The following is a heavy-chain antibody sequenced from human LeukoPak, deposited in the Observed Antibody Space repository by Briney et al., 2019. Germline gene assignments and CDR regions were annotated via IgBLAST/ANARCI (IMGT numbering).Heavy chain of an antibody. CDR1: GFTFSSYA. D-gene: IGHD2-21*01. Sequence: GGSLRLSCAASGFTFSSYAMHWVRQAPGKGLEYVSAISSNGGSTYYANSVKGRFTISRDNSKNTLYLQMNSLRAEDTAVYYCARDHSRAFDIWGQGTMVTVSS. CDR2: ISSNGGST. CDR3: ARDHSRAFDI. J-gene: IGHJ3*02. V-gene: IGHV3-64*01.